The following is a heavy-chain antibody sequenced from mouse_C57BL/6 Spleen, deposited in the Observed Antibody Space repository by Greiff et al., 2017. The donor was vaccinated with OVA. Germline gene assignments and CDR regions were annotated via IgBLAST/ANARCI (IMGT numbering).Heavy chain of an antibody. CDR3: ARYGFRYGSSYAMDY. V-gene: IGHV1-64*01. Sequence: QVQLQQPGAELVKPGASVKLSCKASGYTFTSYWMHWVKQRPGQGLEWIGMIHPNSGSNNYNEKFKSKATLTVDKSSSTAYMQLSSLTSEDSAFDYCARYGFRYGSSYAMDYWGQGTSVTVSS. CDR2: IHPNSGSN. J-gene: IGHJ4*01. D-gene: IGHD1-1*01. CDR1: GYTFTSYW.